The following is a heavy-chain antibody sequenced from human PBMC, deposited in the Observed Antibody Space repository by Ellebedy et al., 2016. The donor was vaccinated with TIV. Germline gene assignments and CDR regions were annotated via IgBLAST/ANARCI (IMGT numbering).Heavy chain of an antibody. D-gene: IGHD3-10*01. Sequence: ASVKVSCKASGGTFSSYAISWVRQAPGQGLEWMGWISAYNGNTNSAQKLQGRVTMTTDTSTSTAYMALRSLRSDDTAVYYCARDADYYGSGSYYRRPRYGMDVWGQGTTVTVSS. CDR1: GGTFSSYA. CDR2: ISAYNGNT. CDR3: ARDADYYGSGSYYRRPRYGMDV. V-gene: IGHV1-18*01. J-gene: IGHJ6*02.